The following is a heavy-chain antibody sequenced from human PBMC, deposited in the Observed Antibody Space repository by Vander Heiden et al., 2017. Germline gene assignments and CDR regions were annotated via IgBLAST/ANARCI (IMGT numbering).Heavy chain of an antibody. CDR3: ARGGGAFDI. Sequence: QVKLQESGPGLVKPSETLSLTCTVSGDSISSYYWSWIRPPPGRGLRWIGYIYYSGGTNSNPSLRSRVTISVDTSKNQFSLKLSSVTAADTAVYYCARGGGAFDIWGQGTMVTVFS. CDR1: GDSISSYY. V-gene: IGHV4-59*01. J-gene: IGHJ3*02. CDR2: IYYSGGT.